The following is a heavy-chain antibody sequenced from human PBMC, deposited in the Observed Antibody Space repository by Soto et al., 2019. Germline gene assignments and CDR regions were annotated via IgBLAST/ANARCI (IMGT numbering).Heavy chain of an antibody. CDR2: ISGSSGTI. CDR1: GFTFSSYS. Sequence: EVQLVESGGGLVQPGGSLRLSCAASGFTFSSYSMNWVRQAPGKGLEWVSYISGSSGTISYSDSVKGRFTISRDNAKNSLYLQMNSLRDEDTAVYYCARDSDYAFVYWGQGALVTVSS. CDR3: ARDSDYAFVY. V-gene: IGHV3-48*02. J-gene: IGHJ4*02. D-gene: IGHD4-17*01.